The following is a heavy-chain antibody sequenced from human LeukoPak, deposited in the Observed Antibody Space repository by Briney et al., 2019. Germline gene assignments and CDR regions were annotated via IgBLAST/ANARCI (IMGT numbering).Heavy chain of an antibody. Sequence: ASVKVSCKASGYTFTSYGISWVRQAPGQGLEWMGWISAYNGNTNYAQKLQGRVTMTTDTSTSTAYMELRSLRSEDTAVYYCAKAPVTTCRGAYCYPFDYWGQGTLVTVSS. J-gene: IGHJ4*02. CDR3: AKAPVTTCRGAYCYPFDY. D-gene: IGHD2-21*01. V-gene: IGHV1-18*01. CDR2: ISAYNGNT. CDR1: GYTFTSYG.